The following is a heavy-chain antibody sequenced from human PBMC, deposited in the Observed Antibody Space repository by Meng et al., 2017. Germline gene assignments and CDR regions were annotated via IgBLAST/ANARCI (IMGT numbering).Heavy chain of an antibody. CDR2: MNPNSGNT. CDR3: ARVRRIQLWSP. CDR1: GYTFTSYD. D-gene: IGHD5-18*01. J-gene: IGHJ5*02. V-gene: IGHV1-8*01. Sequence: QVQLVQSVAEVKKPVAPVHVSCKASGYTFTSYDINWVRQATGQGLEWMGGMNPNSGNTGYAQKFQGRVTMTRNTSISTAYMELSSMRSEDTAVYYCARVRRIQLWSPWGQGTLVTVSS.